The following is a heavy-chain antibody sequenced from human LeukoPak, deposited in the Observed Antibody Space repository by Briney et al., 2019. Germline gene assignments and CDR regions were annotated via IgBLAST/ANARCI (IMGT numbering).Heavy chain of an antibody. CDR2: IIPILGIA. Sequence: ASVKVSCKASGGTFSSYTISWVRQAPGQGLEWMGRIIPILGIANYAQKFQGRVTITADKSTSTAYMELSSLGSEDTAVYYCATGYCSSISCLYFDYWGQGTLVTVSS. D-gene: IGHD2-2*03. J-gene: IGHJ4*02. V-gene: IGHV1-69*02. CDR1: GGTFSSYT. CDR3: ATGYCSSISCLYFDY.